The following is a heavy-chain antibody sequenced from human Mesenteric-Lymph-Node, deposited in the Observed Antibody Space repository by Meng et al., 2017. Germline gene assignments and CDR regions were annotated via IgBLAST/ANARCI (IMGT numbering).Heavy chain of an antibody. D-gene: IGHD3-22*01. V-gene: IGHV4-30-4*01. Sequence: QVQLQESGPGLVKPSPTLSLTCTVSGGSISSGDYYWSWIRQPPGKGLEWIAYIYYSGSTYYNPSLKSRVILSVDTSKNQFSLKLSSVTAADTAVYYCARVDSSGYFLDYWGQGTLVTVSS. J-gene: IGHJ4*01. CDR3: ARVDSSGYFLDY. CDR2: IYYSGST. CDR1: GGSISSGDYY.